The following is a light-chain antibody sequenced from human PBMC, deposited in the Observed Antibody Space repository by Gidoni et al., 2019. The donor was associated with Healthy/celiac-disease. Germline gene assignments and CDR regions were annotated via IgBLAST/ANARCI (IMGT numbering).Light chain of an antibody. J-gene: IGKJ2*01. V-gene: IGKV3-15*01. CDR1: QSVSSN. CDR3: QQYNNWPPMYT. Sequence: EIVMTQSPATLSVSPGQRATLSCRASQSVSSNLAWYQQKPGQAPRLLIYGESTRATGIPARCSGSGSGTEFTLTISSLQSEDFAVYSCQQYNNWPPMYTFGQGTKLEIK. CDR2: GES.